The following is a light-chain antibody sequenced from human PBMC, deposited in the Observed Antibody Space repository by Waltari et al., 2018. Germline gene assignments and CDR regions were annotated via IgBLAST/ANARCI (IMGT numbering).Light chain of an antibody. Sequence: DIQMTQSPSSLSASVGERVTITCRASQDISNNLNWYQQKPGKAPDLLIFAVFTLQSGVPSRFSGSGSGTEFTLTISSLQPEDSATYYCQQSYTMPMYTFGQGTKLEIK. CDR3: QQSYTMPMYT. V-gene: IGKV1-39*01. CDR2: AVF. CDR1: QDISNN. J-gene: IGKJ2*01.